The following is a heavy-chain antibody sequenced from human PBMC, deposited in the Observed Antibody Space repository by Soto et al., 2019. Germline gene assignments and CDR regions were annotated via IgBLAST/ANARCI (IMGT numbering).Heavy chain of an antibody. CDR2: IWYDGSNK. J-gene: IGHJ6*03. V-gene: IGHV3-33*01. Sequence: GGSLRLSCAASGFTFSSYGMYWVRQAPGKGLEWVAVIWYDGSNKYYADSVKGRFTISRDNSKNTLYLQMNSLRAEDTAVYYCARETYYDFWSGYYTGPEGAFYYMDVWGKGTTVTVSS. D-gene: IGHD3-3*01. CDR3: ARETYYDFWSGYYTGPEGAFYYMDV. CDR1: GFTFSSYG.